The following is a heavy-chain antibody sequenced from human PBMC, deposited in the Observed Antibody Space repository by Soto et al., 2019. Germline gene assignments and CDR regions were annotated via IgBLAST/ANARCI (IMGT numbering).Heavy chain of an antibody. J-gene: IGHJ5*02. V-gene: IGHV4-31*03. D-gene: IGHD3-10*01. CDR1: GGSISSGGYY. CDR2: IYYSGST. Sequence: SETLSRTCTVSGGSISSGGYYCSWIRQHPGNGLEWIGYIYYSGSTYYNPSLKRRDTISVDTSKNQFSLKLSSGTAADSAVYFCATGVLWSGELSLPSYPLGGFDTWGQETLVTVSS. CDR3: ATGVLWSGELSLPSYPLGGFDT.